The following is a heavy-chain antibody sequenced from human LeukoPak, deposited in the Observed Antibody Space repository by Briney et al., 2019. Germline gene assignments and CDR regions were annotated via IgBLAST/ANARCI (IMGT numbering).Heavy chain of an antibody. Sequence: ASVKVSCKASGYTFTSYDINWVRQATGQGLEWMGWMNPNSGNTGYAQKFQGRVTMTRNTSISTAYMELSSLRSEDTAVYYCATRLLRFLEWNFDPWGQGTLVTVSS. CDR1: GYTFTSYD. CDR3: ATRLLRFLEWNFDP. D-gene: IGHD3-3*01. J-gene: IGHJ5*02. CDR2: MNPNSGNT. V-gene: IGHV1-8*01.